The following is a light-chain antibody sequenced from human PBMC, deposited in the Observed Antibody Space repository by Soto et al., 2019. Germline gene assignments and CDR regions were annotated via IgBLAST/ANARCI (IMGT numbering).Light chain of an antibody. V-gene: IGLV2-14*01. J-gene: IGLJ1*01. CDR3: SSYTTTSTYV. Sequence: QSVLTQPPSVSGAPGQRVTISCTGSSSNIGASYYVYWYQQHPGKAPKLMIYDVSNRPSGVSNRFSGAKSGNTASLTISGLQAEDEADYYCSSYTTTSTYVFGTGTKVTVL. CDR2: DVS. CDR1: SSNIGASYY.